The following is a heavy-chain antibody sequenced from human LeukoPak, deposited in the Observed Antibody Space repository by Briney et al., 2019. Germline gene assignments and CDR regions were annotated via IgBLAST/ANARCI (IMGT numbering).Heavy chain of an antibody. V-gene: IGHV3-7*01. D-gene: IGHD6-19*01. Sequence: GGSLRLSCAASGFPFSSHWLSWFRQSPGKGLEWVAHISHDGSEKHYVDSVRGRFTISRDNARNSQFLQMNSLRVDDTAVYYCASGGGWVFFNWGQGTLVTVSS. CDR1: GFPFSSHW. CDR3: ASGGGWVFFN. J-gene: IGHJ4*02. CDR2: ISHDGSEK.